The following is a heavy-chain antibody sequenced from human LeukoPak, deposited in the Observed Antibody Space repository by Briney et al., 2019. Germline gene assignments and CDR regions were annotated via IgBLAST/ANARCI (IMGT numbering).Heavy chain of an antibody. CDR1: GFTFSSYA. V-gene: IGHV3-23*01. CDR2: ISGSGGST. CDR3: AKHSSGRLYFDY. D-gene: IGHD6-19*01. J-gene: IGHJ4*02. Sequence: SGGSLRLSCAASGFTFSSYAMSWVRQAPGKGLEWVSAISGSGGSTYYADSVKGRFTISRDNSKNTLYLQMNSLRAEDTAVYYCAKHSSGRLYFDYWGQGTLVTVSS.